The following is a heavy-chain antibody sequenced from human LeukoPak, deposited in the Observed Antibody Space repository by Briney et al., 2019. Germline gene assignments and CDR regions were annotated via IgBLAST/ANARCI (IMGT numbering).Heavy chain of an antibody. CDR2: IYYSGST. Sequence: SETLSLTCTVSGGSPSSYYWGWIRQPPGKGLEWIGSIYYSGSTYYNPSLKSRVTISVDTSKNQFSLKLSSVTAADTAVYYCARVRRYSSLTRYYMDVWGKGTTVTVSS. D-gene: IGHD1-1*01. CDR3: ARVRRYSSLTRYYMDV. J-gene: IGHJ6*03. CDR1: GGSPSSYY. V-gene: IGHV4-39*07.